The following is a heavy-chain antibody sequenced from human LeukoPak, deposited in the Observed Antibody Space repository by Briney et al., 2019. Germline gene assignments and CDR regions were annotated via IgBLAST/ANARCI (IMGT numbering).Heavy chain of an antibody. CDR3: ARDSIWSGTPDYGTDV. V-gene: IGHV1-2*02. D-gene: IGHD3-3*01. J-gene: IGHJ6*02. Sequence: ASVKVSCKASGYTVTGYYMHWVRQAPGQGLEWMGWINPNSDGRNYAQKFQGRVTMTRDTSISTGYMERSRLRSDDTAVYYCARDSIWSGTPDYGTDVWGQGTTVTVSS. CDR1: GYTVTGYY. CDR2: INPNSDGR.